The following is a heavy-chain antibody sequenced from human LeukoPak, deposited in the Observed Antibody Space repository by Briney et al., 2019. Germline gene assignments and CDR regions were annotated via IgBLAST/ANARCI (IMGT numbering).Heavy chain of an antibody. D-gene: IGHD2-2*01. Sequence: GGSLRLSCAASGFILNDYGMHWVRQAPGKGLEWVAVISYDGSNKYYADSVKGRFTISRDNSKNALYLQMNSLRAEDTAVYYCARPSQVDYWGQGTLVTVSS. V-gene: IGHV3-30*19. J-gene: IGHJ4*02. CDR1: GFILNDYG. CDR3: ARPSQVDY. CDR2: ISYDGSNK.